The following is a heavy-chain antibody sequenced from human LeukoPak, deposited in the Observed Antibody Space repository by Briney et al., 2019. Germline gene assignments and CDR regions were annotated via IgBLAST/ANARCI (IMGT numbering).Heavy chain of an antibody. CDR3: ARDGLHNRGSYGSFDI. Sequence: GGSLRLSCAASGFTFSSYEMNWVRQAPGKGLEWVSYISSSGSTIYYADSVKGRFTISRDNAKNSLYLQMNSLRAADTAVYYCARDGLHNRGSYGSFDIWGQGTMVTVSS. J-gene: IGHJ3*02. V-gene: IGHV3-48*03. CDR2: ISSSGSTI. D-gene: IGHD1-26*01. CDR1: GFTFSSYE.